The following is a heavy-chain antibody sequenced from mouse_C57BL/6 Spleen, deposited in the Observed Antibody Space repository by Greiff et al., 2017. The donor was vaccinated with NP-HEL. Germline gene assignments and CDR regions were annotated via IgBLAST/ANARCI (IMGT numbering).Heavy chain of an antibody. J-gene: IGHJ4*01. V-gene: IGHV1-7*01. CDR3: AKNWDDYYAMDY. D-gene: IGHD4-1*01. CDR2: INPSSGYT. CDR1: GYTFTSYW. Sequence: QVQLQQSGAELAKPGASVKLSCKASGYTFTSYWMHWVKQRPGQGLEWIGYINPSSGYTKYNQKFKDKATLTADESSSTAYMQLSSLTYEDSAVYYCAKNWDDYYAMDYWGQGTSVTVSS.